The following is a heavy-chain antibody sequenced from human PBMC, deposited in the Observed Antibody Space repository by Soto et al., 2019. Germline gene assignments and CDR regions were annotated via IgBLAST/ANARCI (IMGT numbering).Heavy chain of an antibody. V-gene: IGHV3-64D*06. J-gene: IGHJ4*02. Sequence: LSCSVFGFTLSSYAMHWVRQAPGKGLQYVSSISSNGGSTYYADSVKGRFTISRDNSKNTLYLQMSSLRVEDTAVYYCVKDRYVDYWGQGTLVTVSS. CDR1: GFTLSSYA. CDR3: VKDRYVDY. CDR2: ISSNGGST.